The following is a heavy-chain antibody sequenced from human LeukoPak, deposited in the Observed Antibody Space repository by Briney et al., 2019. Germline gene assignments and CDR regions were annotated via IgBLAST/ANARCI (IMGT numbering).Heavy chain of an antibody. J-gene: IGHJ4*02. D-gene: IGHD3-22*01. Sequence: GESLKISCKGFGYSFSTHWIGWVRQMPGKGLEWMGIIYPGDSDTRYSQSFQGQVTISVDKSSTTAYLQWSSLKASDTAMYYCARHRGYRVDYWGQGTLVTVSS. CDR1: GYSFSTHW. CDR2: IYPGDSDT. V-gene: IGHV5-51*01. CDR3: ARHRGYRVDY.